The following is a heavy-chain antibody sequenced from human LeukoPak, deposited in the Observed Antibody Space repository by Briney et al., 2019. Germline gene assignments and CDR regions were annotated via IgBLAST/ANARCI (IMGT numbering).Heavy chain of an antibody. CDR3: AGRYVWGSYRYRY. D-gene: IGHD3-16*02. Sequence: GSLRLSCAASGFTFSSYAMSWVRQPPGKGLEWIGSIYYSGSTYYNPSLRGRVTISVDTSKNQFSLKLSSVTAADTAVYYCAGRYVWGSYRYRYWGQGTLVTVSS. J-gene: IGHJ4*02. CDR2: IYYSGST. CDR1: GFTFSSYA. V-gene: IGHV4-38-2*01.